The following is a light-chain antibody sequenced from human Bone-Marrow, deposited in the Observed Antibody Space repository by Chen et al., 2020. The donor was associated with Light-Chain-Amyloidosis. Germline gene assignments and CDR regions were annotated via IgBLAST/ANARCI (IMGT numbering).Light chain of an antibody. V-gene: IGLV3-25*03. CDR2: RDT. CDR1: DLPTKY. J-gene: IGLJ2*01. Sequence: SDELTHPPSVSVSPGQTARITCSGDDLPTKYAYWYQQKPGQAPVLVIHRDTERPSGISERFSGSSSGTTATLTISGVQAEDEADYHCQSADSSGTYEVIFGGGTKLTVL. CDR3: QSADSSGTYEVI.